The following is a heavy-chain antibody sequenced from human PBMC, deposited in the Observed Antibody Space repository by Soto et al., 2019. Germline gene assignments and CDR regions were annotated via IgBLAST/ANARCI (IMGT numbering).Heavy chain of an antibody. V-gene: IGHV4-31*03. J-gene: IGHJ4*01. CDR3: ARESYSSSPSFDY. CDR1: GGSISSGGYY. CDR2: IYYSGST. Sequence: SETLSLTCTVSGGSISSGGYYWSWIRQHPGKGLEWIGYIYYSGSTYYNPSLKSRVTISVDTSKNQFSLKLSSVTAADTAVYYCARESYSSSPSFDYWGHGTLVTVYS. D-gene: IGHD6-13*01.